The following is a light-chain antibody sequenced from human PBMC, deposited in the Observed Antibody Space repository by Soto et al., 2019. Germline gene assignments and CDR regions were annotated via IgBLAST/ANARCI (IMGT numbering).Light chain of an antibody. CDR3: QKYNSAPRT. Sequence: TQSPGTLSLSPGERATLSCRASQSVSSSYLAWYQQKPGKVPKLLIYAASILQSGVPSRFSGSGSGTDFTLTISSLQPEDVATYYCQKYNSAPRTFGGGTKVEIK. CDR2: AAS. CDR1: QSVSSSY. J-gene: IGKJ4*01. V-gene: IGKV1-27*01.